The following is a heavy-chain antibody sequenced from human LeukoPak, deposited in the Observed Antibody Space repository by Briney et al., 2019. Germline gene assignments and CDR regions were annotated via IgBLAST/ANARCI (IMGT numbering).Heavy chain of an antibody. D-gene: IGHD5-18*01. J-gene: IGHJ4*02. CDR3: AKDQREIQLWVPLDY. Sequence: GGSLRLSCRASRFSFSDYDMHWVRQAPGKGLEWVAFIRYDGSNKYYADSVKGRFTISRDNSKNTLYLQMNSLRAEDTAVYYCAKDQREIQLWVPLDYWGQGTLVTVSS. CDR1: RFSFSDYD. CDR2: IRYDGSNK. V-gene: IGHV3-30*02.